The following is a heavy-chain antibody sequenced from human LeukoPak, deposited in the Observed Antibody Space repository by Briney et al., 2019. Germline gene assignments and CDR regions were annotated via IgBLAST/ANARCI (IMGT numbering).Heavy chain of an antibody. CDR2: INPNSGGT. D-gene: IGHD3-22*01. J-gene: IGHJ4*02. V-gene: IGHV1-2*02. Sequence: ASVTVSCKASGYTFTGYYMHWVRQAPGQGLEWMGWINPNSGGTNYAQKFQGRVTMTRDTSISTAYMELSRLRSDDTAVYYCARGRGYYDSSGYYGNWGQGTLVTVSP. CDR1: GYTFTGYY. CDR3: ARGRGYYDSSGYYGN.